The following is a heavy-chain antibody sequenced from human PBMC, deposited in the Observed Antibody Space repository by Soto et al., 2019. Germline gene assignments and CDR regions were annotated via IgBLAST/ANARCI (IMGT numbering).Heavy chain of an antibody. V-gene: IGHV5-51*01. Sequence: PGESLKISCKGSGYSFTSYWIGWVRQIPGKGLEWMGIIYPGDSDTRYSPSFQGQVTISADKSISTAYLQWSSLKASDTAMYYCARLVNSGYDYYYYMDVWGKGTTVTVSS. CDR1: GYSFTSYW. CDR2: IYPGDSDT. J-gene: IGHJ6*03. CDR3: ARLVNSGYDYYYYMDV. D-gene: IGHD5-12*01.